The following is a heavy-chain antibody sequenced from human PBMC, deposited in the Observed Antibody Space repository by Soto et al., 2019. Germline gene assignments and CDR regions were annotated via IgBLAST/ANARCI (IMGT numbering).Heavy chain of an antibody. V-gene: IGHV4-31*03. D-gene: IGHD2-2*01. CDR1: GGSISSGGYY. CDR2: IYYSGST. CDR3: ARDITSTTYYYMDV. J-gene: IGHJ6*03. Sequence: PSETLSLTCTVSGGSISSGGYYWSWIRQHPGKGLEWIGYIYYSGSTYYNPSLKSRVTISVDTSKNQFSLKLSSVTAADTAVYYCARDITSTTYYYMDVWAKGPRSPSP.